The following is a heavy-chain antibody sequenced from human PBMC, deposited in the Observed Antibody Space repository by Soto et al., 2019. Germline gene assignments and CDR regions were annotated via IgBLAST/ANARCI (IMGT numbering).Heavy chain of an antibody. Sequence: QLQLQESGPGLVKPSETLSLTCTVSGGSISSSSYYWGWIRQPPGKGLEWIGSIYYSGSTYYNPSLKSRVTISVDTSKNQFSLKLSSVTAADTAVYCCARQRTYYYDSSGYEAFDIWGQGTMVTVSS. CDR2: IYYSGST. V-gene: IGHV4-39*01. J-gene: IGHJ3*02. CDR3: ARQRTYYYDSSGYEAFDI. D-gene: IGHD3-22*01. CDR1: GGSISSSSYY.